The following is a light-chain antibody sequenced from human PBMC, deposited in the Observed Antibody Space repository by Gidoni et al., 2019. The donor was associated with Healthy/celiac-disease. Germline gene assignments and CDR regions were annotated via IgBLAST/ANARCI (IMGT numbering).Light chain of an antibody. Sequence: YVLTQPPSVSEAPGQRVTISFTGSSSNIGAGYDVHWYQQLPGTAPKLLIYGNSNRPSGVPDRFSGSKSGTSASLAITGLQAEDEADYYCQSYDSSLSAWVFGGGTKLTVL. V-gene: IGLV1-40*01. CDR1: SSNIGAGYD. CDR2: GNS. CDR3: QSYDSSLSAWV. J-gene: IGLJ3*02.